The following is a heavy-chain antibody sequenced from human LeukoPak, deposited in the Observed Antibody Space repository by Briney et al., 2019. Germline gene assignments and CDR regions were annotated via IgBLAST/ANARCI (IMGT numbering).Heavy chain of an antibody. CDR3: ARDNYGEDY. Sequence: GGSLRLSCGASGFTFSHYWMHWVRQAPGKGLVWLSRINSDGSSTRYADSVKDRFTISRDNAKNTLYLQLNSLRAEDTAVYYCARDNYGEDYWGQGTLVTVSS. CDR1: GFTFSHYW. CDR2: INSDGSST. V-gene: IGHV3-74*01. D-gene: IGHD4-17*01. J-gene: IGHJ4*02.